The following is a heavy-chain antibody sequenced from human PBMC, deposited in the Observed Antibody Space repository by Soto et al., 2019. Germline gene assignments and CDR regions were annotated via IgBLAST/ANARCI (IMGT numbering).Heavy chain of an antibody. J-gene: IGHJ6*02. Sequence: KTSETLSLTCTVSGGSISSSSYYWGWIRQPPGKGLEWIGSIYYSGSTYYNPSLKTRVTISVDTSKNPFSLKLSPVTAADTAVYYCARITMVRGVIIAYYYYGMDVWGQGTTVTVSS. CDR3: ARITMVRGVIIAYYYYGMDV. CDR2: IYYSGST. CDR1: GGSISSSSYY. D-gene: IGHD3-10*01. V-gene: IGHV4-39*01.